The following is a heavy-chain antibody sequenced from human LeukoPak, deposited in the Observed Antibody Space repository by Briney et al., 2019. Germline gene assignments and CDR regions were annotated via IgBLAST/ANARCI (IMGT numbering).Heavy chain of an antibody. J-gene: IGHJ6*03. CDR1: GGSISSYY. D-gene: IGHD3-22*01. Sequence: PSETLSLTCTVSGGSISSYYGSWLRQPRGKGLEGIGYIYYRGSTNYNPSLKSRVTISVDTSKNQFSLKLSSVTAADTAVYYCARDRDSSGYWDTPDYYYMDVWGKGTTVTISS. V-gene: IGHV4-59*01. CDR3: ARDRDSSGYWDTPDYYYMDV. CDR2: IYYRGST.